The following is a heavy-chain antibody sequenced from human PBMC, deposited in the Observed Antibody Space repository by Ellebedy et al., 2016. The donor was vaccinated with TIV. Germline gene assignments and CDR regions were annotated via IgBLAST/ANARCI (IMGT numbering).Heavy chain of an antibody. CDR1: GFTFTNYW. CDR2: IKQDGSVK. CDR3: ARHDHASASYYNT. V-gene: IGHV3-7*03. Sequence: GESLKISCAASGFTFTNYWMSWVRQAPGKGLEWVANIKQDGSVKYYVDSVKGRFTISRDNAKNSLYLQMNSLRAEDTALYYCARHDHASASYYNTWGQGTLVTVSS. J-gene: IGHJ4*02. D-gene: IGHD3-10*01.